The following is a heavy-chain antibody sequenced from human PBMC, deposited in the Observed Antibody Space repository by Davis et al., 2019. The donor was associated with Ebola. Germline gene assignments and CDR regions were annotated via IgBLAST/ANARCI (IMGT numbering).Heavy chain of an antibody. CDR1: GFTFSSYS. D-gene: IGHD6-19*01. Sequence: PGGSLRLSCAASGFTFSSYSMNWVRQAPGKGLEWVSSISSSSSYIYYADSVKGRFTISRDNAKNSLYLQMNSLRAEDTAVYYCARDLGAVAGTNWYFDLWGRGTLVTVSS. V-gene: IGHV3-21*01. CDR3: ARDLGAVAGTNWYFDL. J-gene: IGHJ2*01. CDR2: ISSSSSYI.